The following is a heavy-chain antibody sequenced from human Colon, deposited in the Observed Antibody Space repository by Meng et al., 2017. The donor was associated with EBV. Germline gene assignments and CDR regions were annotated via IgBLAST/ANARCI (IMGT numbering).Heavy chain of an antibody. CDR1: GTSISTSNW. D-gene: IGHD2-8*02. CDR2: IYHNGQT. J-gene: IGHJ5*02. CDR3: ARDGGVTHIP. Sequence: QGLLQESGEGLVRPSGTLSLTCAVSGTSISTSNWWSGIRQSPGEGLEWIGAIYHNGQTNYNPSLKSRVSMSVDESKNEFSLNLKSVTAADTAVYYCARDGGVTHIPWGQGVLVTVSS. V-gene: IGHV4-4*02.